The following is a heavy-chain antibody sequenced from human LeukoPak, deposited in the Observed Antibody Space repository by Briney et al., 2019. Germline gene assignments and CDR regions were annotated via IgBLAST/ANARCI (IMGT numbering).Heavy chain of an antibody. CDR1: GGSISSSSYY. J-gene: IGHJ4*02. D-gene: IGHD2-15*01. CDR3: ARDSVGDYCSGGSCYSAYFDY. Sequence: SETLSLTCTVSGGSISSSSYYWGWIRQPPGKGQEWIGSIYYSRSTYYNPSLKSRVTISVDTSKNQFSLKLSSVTAAGTAVYYCARDSVGDYCSGGSCYSAYFDYWGQGTLVTVSS. CDR2: IYYSRST. V-gene: IGHV4-39*07.